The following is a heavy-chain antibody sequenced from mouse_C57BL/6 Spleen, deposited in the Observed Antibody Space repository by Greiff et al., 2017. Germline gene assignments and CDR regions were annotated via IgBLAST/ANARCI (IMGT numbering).Heavy chain of an antibody. D-gene: IGHD1-1*01. Sequence: VQLQQSGPELVKPGASVKIPCKASGYTFTDYNMDWVKQSHGKSLEWIGDINPNNGGTNYNEQFKGKATLTVDKSSSTAYMELRSLTSEDTAVYYCARGGYYYGSSYGYFDVWGTGTTVTVSS. CDR2: INPNNGGT. CDR1: GYTFTDYN. V-gene: IGHV1-18*01. J-gene: IGHJ1*03. CDR3: ARGGYYYGSSYGYFDV.